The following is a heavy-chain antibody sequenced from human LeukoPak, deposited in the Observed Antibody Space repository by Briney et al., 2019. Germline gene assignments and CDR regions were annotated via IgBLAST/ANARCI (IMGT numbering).Heavy chain of an antibody. V-gene: IGHV4-39*01. CDR1: GGSISSSSYY. CDR2: IYYSGST. Sequence: SETLSLTCTVSGGSISSSSYYWGWIRQPPGKGLEWIGSIYYSGSTYYNPSLKSRVTISVDTSKNQFSLKLSSVTAADTAVYYCAKHDPEPRPPDYWGQGTLVTVSS. D-gene: IGHD1-14*01. J-gene: IGHJ4*02. CDR3: AKHDPEPRPPDY.